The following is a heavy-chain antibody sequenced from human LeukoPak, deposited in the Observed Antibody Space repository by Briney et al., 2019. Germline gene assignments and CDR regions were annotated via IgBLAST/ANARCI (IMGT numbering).Heavy chain of an antibody. D-gene: IGHD4-17*01. J-gene: IGHJ4*02. V-gene: IGHV3-21*01. Sequence: PGGSLRLSCAASGFTFSSYSMNWVRQAPGKGLEWVSAIGSSGTYIYYADSVKGRFIISRDNAKNSLSLQMNSLRAEDTAVYYCLPTAEKIDSWGLGTLVTVSS. CDR1: GFTFSSYS. CDR2: IGSSGTYI. CDR3: LPTAEKIDS.